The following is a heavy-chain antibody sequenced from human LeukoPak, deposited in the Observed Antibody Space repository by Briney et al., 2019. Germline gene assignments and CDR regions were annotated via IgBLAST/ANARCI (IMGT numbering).Heavy chain of an antibody. CDR1: GFTFSSYG. Sequence: PGRSLRLSCAASGFTFSSYGMHWVRQAPGKGLEWVAVISYDGSNKYYADSVKGRFTISRDNSKNTLYLQVNSLRAEDTAMYYCARNILFAFDIWGQGTMVTVSS. V-gene: IGHV3-30*03. CDR3: ARNILFAFDI. J-gene: IGHJ3*02. CDR2: ISYDGSNK.